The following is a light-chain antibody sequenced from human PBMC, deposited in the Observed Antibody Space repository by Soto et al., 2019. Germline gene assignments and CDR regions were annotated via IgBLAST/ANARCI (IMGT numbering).Light chain of an antibody. J-gene: IGKJ1*01. Sequence: MTQSPATLSVSPGERATLSCRASQSISSWLAWYQQKPGKAPKLLIYDASSLESGVPSRFSGSGSGTEFTLTISSLQPDDFATYYCQQYNSYCTFGQGTKVDIK. CDR3: QQYNSYCT. CDR2: DAS. CDR1: QSISSW. V-gene: IGKV1-5*01.